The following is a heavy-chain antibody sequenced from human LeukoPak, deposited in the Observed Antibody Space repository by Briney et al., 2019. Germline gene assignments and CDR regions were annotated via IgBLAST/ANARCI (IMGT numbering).Heavy chain of an antibody. Sequence: SETLSLTCTVSGGSISSSSYYWGWIRQPPGKGLEWIGSIYYSGSTYYNPSLKSRVTISVDTSKNQFSLKLSSVTAADTAVYYCARLSGAIAVADVFDYWGQGTLVTVSS. CDR1: GGSISSSSYY. CDR2: IYYSGST. V-gene: IGHV4-39*01. CDR3: ARLSGAIAVADVFDY. D-gene: IGHD6-19*01. J-gene: IGHJ4*02.